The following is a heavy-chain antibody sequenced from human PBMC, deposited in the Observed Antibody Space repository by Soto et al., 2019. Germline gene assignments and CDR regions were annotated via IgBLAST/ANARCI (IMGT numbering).Heavy chain of an antibody. CDR2: MSYEGSNE. V-gene: IGHV3-30*18. CDR3: AKDGSHNFDY. D-gene: IGHD1-26*01. CDR1: GLPLSTFA. J-gene: IGHJ4*02. Sequence: QVQLLESGEGVFQPGRSLRLSWPAPGLPLSTFALPWSRRAPGKGLGWVALMSYEGSNEYYADSVKGRFTISRDNSKNTLYLQMNSLRAEDTAVYYCAKDGSHNFDYWGQGTLVTVSS.